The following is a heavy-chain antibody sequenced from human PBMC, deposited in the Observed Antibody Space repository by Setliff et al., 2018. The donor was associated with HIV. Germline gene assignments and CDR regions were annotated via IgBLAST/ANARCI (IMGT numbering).Heavy chain of an antibody. Sequence: ASVQVSCKASGYTFTTYHIHWVRQAPGQGLEWMGWINPKSGDTHYAQKLQGRVTMTTDTSTSTAYMDLRSLRSDDPAVYYCARGRPYIVGANPIDAFDIWGQGTMVTVSS. CDR1: GYTFTTYH. J-gene: IGHJ3*02. V-gene: IGHV1-18*04. CDR2: INPKSGDT. CDR3: ARGRPYIVGANPIDAFDI. D-gene: IGHD1-26*01.